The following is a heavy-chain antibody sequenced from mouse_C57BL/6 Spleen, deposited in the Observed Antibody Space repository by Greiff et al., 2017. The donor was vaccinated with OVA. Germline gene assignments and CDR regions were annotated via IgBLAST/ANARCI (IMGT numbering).Heavy chain of an antibody. J-gene: IGHJ2*01. CDR3: ARAKLDDYFDY. Sequence: QVQLQQSGPELVKPGASVKISCKASGYAFSSSWMNWVKQRPGKGLEWIGRIYPGDGDTNYNGKFKGKATLTADKSSSTAYMQLSSRTSEDSAVYCCARAKLDDYFDYWGQGTTLTVSS. CDR1: GYAFSSSW. CDR2: IYPGDGDT. V-gene: IGHV1-82*01.